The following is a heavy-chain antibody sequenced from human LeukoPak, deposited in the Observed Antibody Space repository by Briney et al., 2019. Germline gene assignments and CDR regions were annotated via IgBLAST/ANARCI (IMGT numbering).Heavy chain of an antibody. CDR2: IYYSGST. CDR1: GGSVSSGSYY. CDR3: ARDRYYYDSSEVSTENAFDI. V-gene: IGHV4-61*01. D-gene: IGHD3-22*01. Sequence: SETLSLTCTVSGGSVSSGSYYWSWIRQPPGKGLEWIGYIYYSGSTNYNPFLKSRVTISVDTSKNQFSLKLSSVTAADTAVYYCARDRYYYDSSEVSTENAFDIWGQGTMVTVSS. J-gene: IGHJ3*02.